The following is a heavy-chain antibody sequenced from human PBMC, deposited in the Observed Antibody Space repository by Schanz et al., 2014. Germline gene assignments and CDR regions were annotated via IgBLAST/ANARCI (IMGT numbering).Heavy chain of an antibody. CDR3: ARVLRGVLPATLGDAFDI. Sequence: DVQLVESGGGLVKPGGSLRLSCAASGFTFSTYTMNWVRQAPGKGLEWVSSISSSSTYIYYTDSLKGRFTISRDNAKMSLYLQMNSLRAEDTAMYYCARVLRGVLPATLGDAFDIWGQGTMVTISS. J-gene: IGHJ3*02. CDR1: GFTFSTYT. V-gene: IGHV3-21*02. D-gene: IGHD2-15*01. CDR2: ISSSSTYI.